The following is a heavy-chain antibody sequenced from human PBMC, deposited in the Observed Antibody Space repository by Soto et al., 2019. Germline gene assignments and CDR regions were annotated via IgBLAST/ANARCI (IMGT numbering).Heavy chain of an antibody. CDR2: IYYSGST. V-gene: IGHV4-39*01. CDR1: GGSISSSSYY. J-gene: IGHJ6*02. D-gene: IGHD3-3*01. CDR3: ARDSDDFWSGPECYYYFGMDV. Sequence: SETLSLTCTVSGGSISSSSYYWGWIRQPPGKGLEWIGSIYYSGSTYYNPSLKSRVTISVDTSKNQFSLKLSSVTAADTAVYYCARDSDDFWSGPECYYYFGMDVWGEGTTVTVAS.